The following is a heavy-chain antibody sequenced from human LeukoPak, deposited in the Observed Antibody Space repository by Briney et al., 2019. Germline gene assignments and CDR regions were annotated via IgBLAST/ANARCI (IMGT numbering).Heavy chain of an antibody. V-gene: IGHV3-23*01. Sequence: GGSLRLSCAASGFTFSNSAMSWVRQAPGKGLEWVSAISSTGDKIYYADAVKGRFTISRDNPKNSLYLQMNSLRAEDTAVYYCARDSSPYDSSGYWDAFDIWGQGTMVTVSS. CDR3: ARDSSPYDSSGYWDAFDI. D-gene: IGHD3-22*01. J-gene: IGHJ3*02. CDR1: GFTFSNSA. CDR2: ISSTGDKI.